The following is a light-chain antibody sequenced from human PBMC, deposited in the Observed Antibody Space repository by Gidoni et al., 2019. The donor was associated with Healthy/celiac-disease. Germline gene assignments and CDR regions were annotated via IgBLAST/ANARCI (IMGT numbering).Light chain of an antibody. CDR1: QSVSSY. J-gene: IGKJ5*01. CDR3: QQRSNWPPSIT. V-gene: IGKV3-11*01. Sequence: EIVLTQSPATLSLSPGERATLSCRASQSVSSYLAWYQQKPGQAPRLLIYDASNRATGSPARFSGSGSGTDFTLTISSREPEDFAVYYCQQRSNWPPSITFGQGTRLEIK. CDR2: DAS.